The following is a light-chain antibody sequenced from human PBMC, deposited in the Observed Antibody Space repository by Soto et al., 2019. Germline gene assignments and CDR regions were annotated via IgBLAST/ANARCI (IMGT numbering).Light chain of an antibody. CDR1: AGAFGGYNH. CDR2: EVS. Sequence: QSALTQPPSASGSPGQSVPFPSPGTAGAFGGYNHVSWYQQHPGKAPKLMIYEVSKRPSGVPDRFSGSKSGNTASLTVSGLQAEDEADYYCSSYAGSNNFGVFGTGTKLTVL. CDR3: SSYAGSNNFGV. V-gene: IGLV2-8*01. J-gene: IGLJ1*01.